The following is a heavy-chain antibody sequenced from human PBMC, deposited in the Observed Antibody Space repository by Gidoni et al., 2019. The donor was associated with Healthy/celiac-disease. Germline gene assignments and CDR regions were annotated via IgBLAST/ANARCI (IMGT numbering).Heavy chain of an antibody. CDR2: ISYDGSNK. Sequence: QVQLVESGGGVVQPGRSLRLSCAASGFPFSSYAMHWVRQAPGKGREWVAVISYDGSNKYYADSVKGRFTISRDNSKNTLYLQMNSLRAEDTAVYYCAREDPLAYCGGDCYVGAFDIWGQGTMVTVSS. V-gene: IGHV3-30-3*01. CDR3: AREDPLAYCGGDCYVGAFDI. CDR1: GFPFSSYA. J-gene: IGHJ3*02. D-gene: IGHD2-21*02.